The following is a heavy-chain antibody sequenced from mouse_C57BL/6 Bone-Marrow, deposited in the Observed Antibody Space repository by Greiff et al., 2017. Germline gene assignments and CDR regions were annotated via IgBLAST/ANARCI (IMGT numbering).Heavy chain of an antibody. J-gene: IGHJ4*01. Sequence: EVHLVESGGGLVKPGGSLKLSCAASGFTFSDYGMHWVRQAPEKGLEWVAYISSGSSTIYYADTVKGRFTISRDNAKNTLFLQMTSLRSEDTAMYYCARRSRYGSMDYWGQGTSVTVSS. CDR3: ARRSRYGSMDY. D-gene: IGHD1-1*01. CDR2: ISSGSSTI. V-gene: IGHV5-17*01. CDR1: GFTFSDYG.